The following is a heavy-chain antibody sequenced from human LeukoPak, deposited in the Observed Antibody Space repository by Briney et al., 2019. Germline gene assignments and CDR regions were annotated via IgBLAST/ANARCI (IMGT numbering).Heavy chain of an antibody. V-gene: IGHV3-21*01. CDR2: ISSSSSYI. D-gene: IGHD2-2*01. Sequence: PGGSLRLSCAASGFTFSSYSMNWVRQAPGKGLEWVSSISSSSSYIYHADSVKGRFTISRDNAKNSLYLQMNSLRAEDTAVYYCARSSLGMDVWGKGTTVTVSS. CDR3: ARSSLGMDV. J-gene: IGHJ6*04. CDR1: GFTFSSYS.